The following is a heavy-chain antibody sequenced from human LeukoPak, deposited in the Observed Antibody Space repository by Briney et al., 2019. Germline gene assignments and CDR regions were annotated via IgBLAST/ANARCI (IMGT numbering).Heavy chain of an antibody. V-gene: IGHV4-34*01. Sequence: PSETLSLTCAVYGGSFSGYYWSWIRQPPGKGLEWIGEINHSGSTNYNPSLKSRVTISVDTSKNQFSLKLSSVTAADTAVYYCARGLSVADQLVGLDYWGQGTLVTVSS. CDR3: ARGLSVADQLVGLDY. D-gene: IGHD6-19*01. CDR1: GGSFSGYY. J-gene: IGHJ4*02. CDR2: INHSGST.